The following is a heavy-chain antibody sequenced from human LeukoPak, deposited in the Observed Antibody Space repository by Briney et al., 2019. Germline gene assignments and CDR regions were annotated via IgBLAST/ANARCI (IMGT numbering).Heavy chain of an antibody. CDR2: IYTSGST. V-gene: IGHV4-4*07. D-gene: IGHD3-22*01. Sequence: PSETLSLTCTVSGGSISSYYWSWIRQPAGKGLEWIGRIYTSGSTNYNPSLKSRVTISVDTSKNQFSLKLSSVTAADTAVYYCARGGRVLTYYYDSSGRSFDYWGQGTLVTVSS. CDR1: GGSISSYY. CDR3: ARGGRVLTYYYDSSGRSFDY. J-gene: IGHJ4*02.